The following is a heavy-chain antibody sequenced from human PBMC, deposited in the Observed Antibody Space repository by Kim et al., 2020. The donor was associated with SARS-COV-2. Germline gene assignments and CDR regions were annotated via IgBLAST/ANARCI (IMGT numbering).Heavy chain of an antibody. J-gene: IGHJ6*02. V-gene: IGHV3-7*03. CDR3: AREWLVHSNSDYYYYYGMDV. Sequence: GGSLRLSCAASGFTFSSYWMSWVRQAPGKGLEWVANIKQDGSEKYYVDSVKGRFTISRDNAKNSLYLQMNSLRAEDTAVYYCAREWLVHSNSDYYYYYGMDVWGQGTTVTVSS. D-gene: IGHD6-19*01. CDR1: GFTFSSYW. CDR2: IKQDGSEK.